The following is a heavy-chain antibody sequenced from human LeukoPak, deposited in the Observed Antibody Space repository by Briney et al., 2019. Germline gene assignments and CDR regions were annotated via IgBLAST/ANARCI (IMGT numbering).Heavy chain of an antibody. CDR3: ARGYSYGQRFDY. Sequence: SETLSLTCAVYGGSFSGYYWSWIRQPPGKGLEWIGEINHSGSTNYDPSLKSRVTISVDTSKNQFSLKLSSVTAADTAVYYCARGYSYGQRFDYWGQGTLVTVSS. V-gene: IGHV4-34*01. CDR1: GGSFSGYY. CDR2: INHSGST. J-gene: IGHJ4*02. D-gene: IGHD5-18*01.